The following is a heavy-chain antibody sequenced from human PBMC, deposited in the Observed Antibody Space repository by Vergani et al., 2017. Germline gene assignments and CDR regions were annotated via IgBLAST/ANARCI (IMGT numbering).Heavy chain of an antibody. CDR2: ISWNSNSI. CDR1: GFTSAGYA. CDR3: AKDLGTSSGGGWFDP. D-gene: IGHD6-6*01. V-gene: IGHV3-9*02. J-gene: IGHJ5*02. Sequence: EVQLEESGGGLVLPGRSLRLSCVASGFTSAGYAMHWVRQAPGKGLEWVSGISWNSNSIGYADSVKGRFTISRDKAKNSLYLQMNSLRAEDPALFYCAKDLGTSSGGGWFDPWGQGTLVTVSS.